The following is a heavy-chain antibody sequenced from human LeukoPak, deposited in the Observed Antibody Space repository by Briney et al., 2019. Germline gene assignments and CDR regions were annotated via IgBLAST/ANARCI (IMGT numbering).Heavy chain of an antibody. CDR1: GGSFSSGSYY. CDR2: IYYSGST. V-gene: IGHV4-61*01. CDR3: ASRGRGSGSYYGY. J-gene: IGHJ4*02. D-gene: IGHD3-10*01. Sequence: SETLSLTCTVSGGSFSSGSYYWSWIRQPPGKGLEWLGYIYYSGSTNYNPSLKSRVTISVDTSKNQFSLKLSSVTAADTAVYYCASRGRGSGSYYGYWGQGTLVTVSS.